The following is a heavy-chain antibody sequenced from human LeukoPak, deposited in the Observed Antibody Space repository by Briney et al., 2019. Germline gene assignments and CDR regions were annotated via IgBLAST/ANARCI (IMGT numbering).Heavy chain of an antibody. J-gene: IGHJ4*02. Sequence: GGSLGLSCAASGFTFCSYWMRWVRPGPGKGLEWVANIKQDGSEKYYVDSVKGRFTISRNNAKNALYLQMNSLRAEDTAVYYCAREARAQYYFDYWGQGTLVTVSS. CDR3: AREARAQYYFDY. V-gene: IGHV3-7*01. CDR2: IKQDGSEK. CDR1: GFTFCSYW.